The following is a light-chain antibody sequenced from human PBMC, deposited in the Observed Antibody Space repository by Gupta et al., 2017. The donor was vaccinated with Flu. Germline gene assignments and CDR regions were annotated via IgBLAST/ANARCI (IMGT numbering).Light chain of an antibody. CDR3: QKDYNYICT. Sequence: DIQMTQSPSTLSASVGDRVTITCRASQSIDSWLAWYQQKPGKAPKLLIYKTSSLESGVPSRFSGGGSGTEFTLTISNLQPDDFATYYCQKDYNYICTFGPGTKVEIK. J-gene: IGKJ2*02. CDR2: KTS. V-gene: IGKV1-5*03. CDR1: QSIDSW.